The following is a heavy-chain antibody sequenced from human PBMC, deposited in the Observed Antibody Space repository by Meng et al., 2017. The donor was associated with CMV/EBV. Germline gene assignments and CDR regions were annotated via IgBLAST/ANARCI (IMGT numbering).Heavy chain of an antibody. J-gene: IGHJ4*02. Sequence: GGPLRLSCAASGFTFSSYSMNWVRQAPGKGLEWVSSISSSSSYIYYADSVKGRFTISRDNAKNSLYLQMNSLRAEDTAVYYCARPNLFGVVDYWGQGTLVTVSS. CDR3: ARPNLFGVVDY. V-gene: IGHV3-21*01. CDR2: ISSSSSYI. D-gene: IGHD3-3*01. CDR1: GFTFSSYS.